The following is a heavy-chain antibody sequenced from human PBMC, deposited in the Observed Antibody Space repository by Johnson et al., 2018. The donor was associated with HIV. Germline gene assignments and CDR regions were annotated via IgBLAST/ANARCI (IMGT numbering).Heavy chain of an antibody. J-gene: IGHJ3*02. CDR2: INSEGSST. D-gene: IGHD3-10*01. V-gene: IGHV3-74*01. CDR1: GFTFSSYW. Sequence: VQLVESGGGLVQRGGSLRLSCAASGFTFSSYWMHWFRQAPGNGLVWVSHINSEGSSTTYADSVKGRFTISRDNAKNTLYLQMNSLRAEDTAVYYCARDPLLHGSTFDMWGPGTMVTVSS. CDR3: ARDPLLHGSTFDM.